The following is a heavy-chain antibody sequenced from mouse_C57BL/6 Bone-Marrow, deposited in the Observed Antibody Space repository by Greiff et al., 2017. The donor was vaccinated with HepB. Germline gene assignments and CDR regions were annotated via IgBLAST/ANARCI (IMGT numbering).Heavy chain of an antibody. D-gene: IGHD1-1*01. CDR1: GFTFSSYA. J-gene: IGHJ1*03. CDR2: ISDGGSYT. CDR3: ARDRITTVVEDWYFDV. V-gene: IGHV5-4*01. Sequence: EVMLVESGGGLVKPGGSLKLSCAASGFTFSSYAMSWVRQTPEKRLEWVATISDGGSYTDYPDNVKGRFTITRDNAKNNLYLQMSHLKSEDNAMYYCARDRITTVVEDWYFDVWGTGTTVTVSS.